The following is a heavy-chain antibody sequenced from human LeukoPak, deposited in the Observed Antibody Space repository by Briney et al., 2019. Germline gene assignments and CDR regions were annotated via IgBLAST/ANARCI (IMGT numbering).Heavy chain of an antibody. CDR3: ASEQRGARIYCSGGSCYSDY. Sequence: ASVKVSCKASGGTFSSYAISWVRQAPGQGLEWMGGIILICGTANYAQKFQGRVTITTDESTSTAYMELSSLRSEDTAVYYCASEQRGARIYCSGGSCYSDYWGQGTLVTVPS. J-gene: IGHJ4*02. V-gene: IGHV1-69*05. D-gene: IGHD2-15*01. CDR1: GGTFSSYA. CDR2: IILICGTA.